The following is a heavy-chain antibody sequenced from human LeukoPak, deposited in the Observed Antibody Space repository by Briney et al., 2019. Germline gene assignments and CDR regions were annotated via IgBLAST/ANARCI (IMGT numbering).Heavy chain of an antibody. CDR3: ARGGYYYDSSGYYAGY. CDR2: INPSGGST. J-gene: IGHJ4*02. Sequence: ASVKVSCKASGYTFTSYYMHWVRQAPGQGLEWMGIINPSGGSTSYAQKFQGRVTMTRDTSTSTVYMELSSLRSENTAVYYCARGGYYYDSSGYYAGYWGQGTLVTVSS. V-gene: IGHV1-46*01. CDR1: GYTFTSYY. D-gene: IGHD3-22*01.